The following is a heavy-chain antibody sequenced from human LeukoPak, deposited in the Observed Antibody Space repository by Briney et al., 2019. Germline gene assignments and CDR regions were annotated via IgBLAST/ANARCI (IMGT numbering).Heavy chain of an antibody. CDR3: ARGGSGWSYYFDC. CDR1: CYNFTSYD. D-gene: IGHD6-19*01. J-gene: IGHJ4*02. CDR2: ISAYNGNT. Sequence: ASVKVSCTASCYNFTSYDISWARQAPKQGLKRMGWISAYNGNTNYEQKLQGRVTMTTDTSTSTAYMELRSLRSDDTAVYYCARGGSGWSYYFDCWGQGTLVTVSS. V-gene: IGHV1-18*01.